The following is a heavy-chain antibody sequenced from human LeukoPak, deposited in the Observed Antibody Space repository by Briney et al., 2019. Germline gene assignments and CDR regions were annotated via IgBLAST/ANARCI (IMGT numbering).Heavy chain of an antibody. CDR3: AREIIGGASFLDY. CDR1: GFTLSKYS. CDR2: INSGSTTI. Sequence: GGSLRLSCAASGFTLSKYSLNWVRQAPGKGLEWVSYINSGSTTIYYAASVRGRFTIFRDNAKNSLYLQMNSLRAEDTAVYYCAREIIGGASFLDYWGQGILVTVSS. V-gene: IGHV3-48*04. D-gene: IGHD1-26*01. J-gene: IGHJ4*02.